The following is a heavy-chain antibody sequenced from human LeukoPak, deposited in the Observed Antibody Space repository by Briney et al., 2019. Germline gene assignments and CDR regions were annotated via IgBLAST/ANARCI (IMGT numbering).Heavy chain of an antibody. Sequence: PGGSLRLSCAASGFTFSSYGMHWVRQAPGKGLEWVAVIWYDGSNKYYADSVKGRFTISRDNSKNTLYLQMNSLRAEDTAVYYCARVTFSNRYCSSTSCYQLDYWGQGTLVTVSS. CDR3: ARVTFSNRYCSSTSCYQLDY. J-gene: IGHJ4*02. CDR1: GFTFSSYG. V-gene: IGHV3-33*01. CDR2: IWYDGSNK. D-gene: IGHD2-2*01.